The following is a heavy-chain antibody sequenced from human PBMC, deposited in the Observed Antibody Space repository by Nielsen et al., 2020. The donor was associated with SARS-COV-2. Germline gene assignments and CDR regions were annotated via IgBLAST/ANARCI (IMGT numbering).Heavy chain of an antibody. Sequence: GESLKISCAASGFTFGDYAMSWVRQAPGKGLEWVGFIRSKAYGGTTEYAASVKGRFTISRDDSKSIAYLQMNSLKTEDTAVYYCTRVWGRVYIVGATTMDYWGQGTLVTVSS. D-gene: IGHD1-26*01. CDR1: GFTFGDYA. CDR2: IRSKAYGGTT. V-gene: IGHV3-49*04. J-gene: IGHJ4*02. CDR3: TRVWGRVYIVGATTMDY.